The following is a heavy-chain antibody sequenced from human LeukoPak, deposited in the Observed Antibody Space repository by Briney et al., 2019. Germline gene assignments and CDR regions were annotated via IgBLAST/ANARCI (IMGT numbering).Heavy chain of an antibody. D-gene: IGHD4-11*01. CDR3: ARARSNYIIFDY. V-gene: IGHV3-7*05. J-gene: IGHJ4*02. CDR1: GFTFSTYW. Sequence: GGSLRLFCAASGFTFSTYWMGWVRQAPGKGLEWVANIKQDGSEEYYVDSVEGRFSISRDNAKNSLYLQMNSLRAEDTAVYYCARARSNYIIFDYWGQGTLVTVSS. CDR2: IKQDGSEE.